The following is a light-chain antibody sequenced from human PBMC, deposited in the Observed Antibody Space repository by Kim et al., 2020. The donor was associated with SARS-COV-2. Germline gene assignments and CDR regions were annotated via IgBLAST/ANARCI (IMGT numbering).Light chain of an antibody. CDR3: QRYNIAPWT. CDR2: AAS. V-gene: IGKV1-27*01. J-gene: IGKJ1*01. Sequence: DTQMTQSPSSLSASVGDRVTITCRASQGISNHLAWYQQRPGKAPKLLIHAASTLQSGVPSRFSGSGSGTDFTLTISNLQPEDVATYYCQRYNIAPWTFGQGTKVDIK. CDR1: QGISNH.